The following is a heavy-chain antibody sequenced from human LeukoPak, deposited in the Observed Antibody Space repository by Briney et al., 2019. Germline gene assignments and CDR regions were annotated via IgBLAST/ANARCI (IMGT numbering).Heavy chain of an antibody. CDR3: ASQGGSSLYVVHN. Sequence: GGSLRLSCAASGLTVSSNYMSRVRQAPGRRLEWVSIIYSGGTTYYADSVKGRFTISRDNSKNTLYLQMNSLRAEDTAVYYCASQGGSSLYVVHNWGQGTLVTVSS. J-gene: IGHJ4*02. CDR2: IYSGGTT. D-gene: IGHD6-13*01. CDR1: GLTVSSNY. V-gene: IGHV3-53*01.